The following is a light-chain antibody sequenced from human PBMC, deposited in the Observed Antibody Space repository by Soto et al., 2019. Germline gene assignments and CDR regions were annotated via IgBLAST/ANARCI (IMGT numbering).Light chain of an antibody. V-gene: IGLV8-61*01. J-gene: IGLJ3*02. CDR3: VLYMGSGISV. CDR2: STN. CDR1: SGSVSTSYF. Sequence: QAVVTQEPSFSVSPGGTVTLTCGLSSGSVSTSYFPSWYQQTPGQAPRTLIYSTNTRSSGVPDRLSGSILGDKAALTITGAQADDESDYYCVLYMGSGISVFVGGTKVTVL.